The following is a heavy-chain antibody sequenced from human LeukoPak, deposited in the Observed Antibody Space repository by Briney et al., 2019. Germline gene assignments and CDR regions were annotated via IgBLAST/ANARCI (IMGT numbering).Heavy chain of an antibody. Sequence: GGSLRLSCAASGFTFSSYAMSWVRQAPGKGPEWVSAISGSGGSTYYADSVKGRFTISRHNSKNTLYLQMSSLRTEDTAVYYCAAPSGVVRLGVWGQGTTVTVSS. V-gene: IGHV3-23*01. CDR1: GFTFSSYA. CDR3: AAPSGVVRLGV. D-gene: IGHD2-8*01. CDR2: ISGSGGST. J-gene: IGHJ6*02.